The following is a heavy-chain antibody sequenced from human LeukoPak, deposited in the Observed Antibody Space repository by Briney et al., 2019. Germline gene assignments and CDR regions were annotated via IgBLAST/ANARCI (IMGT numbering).Heavy chain of an antibody. CDR1: GGSICSSSYY. J-gene: IGHJ4*02. D-gene: IGHD1-7*01. Sequence: SETLSLTCIVPGGSICSSSYYWAWIRQSPGKGLEWIGTFSSGGSAYYNPSLTSRVSISKDTSDNQFSLRLYSVTAADTAVYYCARKQTGTMYDVWGQGTQVTVSS. CDR3: ARKQTGTMYDV. V-gene: IGHV4-39*07. CDR2: FSSGGSA.